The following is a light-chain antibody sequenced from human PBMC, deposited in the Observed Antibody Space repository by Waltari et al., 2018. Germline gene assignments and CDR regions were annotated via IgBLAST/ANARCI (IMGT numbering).Light chain of an antibody. CDR2: GKN. V-gene: IGLV3-19*01. CDR3: SSRDSSASHVL. J-gene: IGLJ2*01. CDR1: SLRTSY. Sequence: SSELTQDPAVSVALGQPVRITCQGASLRTSYASWYQQKSGQAPILVLFGKNKRPSGIPDRFSGYNSESTTSLTITGAQAEDEADYYCSSRDSSASHVLFAGGTKVTVL.